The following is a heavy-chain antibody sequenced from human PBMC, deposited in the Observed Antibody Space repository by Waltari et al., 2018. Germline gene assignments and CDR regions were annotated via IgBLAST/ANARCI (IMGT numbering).Heavy chain of an antibody. V-gene: IGHV3-9*03. CDR1: GFTFDDYA. CDR2: ISWNSGSI. D-gene: IGHD3-22*01. Sequence: EVQLVESGGGLVQPGRSLRLSCAASGFTFDDYAMHWVRQAPGKGLEWVSGISWNSGSIGYADSVKGRFTSSRDNAKNSLYLQMNSLRAEDMALYYCAKAIKQYYYDSSGYPHDAFDIWGQGTMVTVSS. J-gene: IGHJ3*02. CDR3: AKAIKQYYYDSSGYPHDAFDI.